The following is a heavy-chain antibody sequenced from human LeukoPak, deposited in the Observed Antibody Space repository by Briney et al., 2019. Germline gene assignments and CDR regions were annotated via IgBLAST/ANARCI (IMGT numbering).Heavy chain of an antibody. CDR2: LTPIFGTT. V-gene: IGHV1-69*05. D-gene: IGHD6-13*01. CDR1: GGICRRNV. Sequence: SVKVSCKASGGICRRNVVIWVRQAPGQGLEWMGGLTPIFGTTNYAPNFQGRVTFTTDESMNTVYMELTNLQFGDTSVYCCAGEGNRIAAPDNNWFDPWGQGTLVTVS. J-gene: IGHJ5*02. CDR3: AGEGNRIAAPDNNWFDP.